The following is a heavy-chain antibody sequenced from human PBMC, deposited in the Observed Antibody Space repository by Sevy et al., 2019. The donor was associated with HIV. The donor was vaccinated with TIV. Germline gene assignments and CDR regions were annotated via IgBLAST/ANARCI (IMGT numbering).Heavy chain of an antibody. CDR3: ARSGGTTVTTDDAFDI. Sequence: SETLSLTCAVSGGSISSGGYSWSWIRQPPGKGLEWIGYIYHSGSTYYNPSLKSRVTISVDRSKNQFYLKLSSVTAADTAVYYCARSGGTTVTTDDAFDIWGQGTMVTVSS. CDR2: IYHSGST. D-gene: IGHD4-17*01. CDR1: GGSISSGGYS. V-gene: IGHV4-30-2*01. J-gene: IGHJ3*02.